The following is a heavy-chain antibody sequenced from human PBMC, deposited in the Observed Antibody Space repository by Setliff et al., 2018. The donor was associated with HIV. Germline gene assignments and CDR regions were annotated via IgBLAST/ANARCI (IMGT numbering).Heavy chain of an antibody. CDR3: ARKLRPGHGVDV. Sequence: GGSLRLSCAASGFSFSNSWMTWVRQAPGKGLEWVATIKEDGREKYCVGSVKGRFTISRDNAKRSLYLQMNRLKTDDTATYYCARKLRPGHGVDVWGQGTTVTVSS. CDR1: GFSFSNSW. D-gene: IGHD3-10*01. V-gene: IGHV3-7*01. CDR2: IKEDGREK. J-gene: IGHJ6*02.